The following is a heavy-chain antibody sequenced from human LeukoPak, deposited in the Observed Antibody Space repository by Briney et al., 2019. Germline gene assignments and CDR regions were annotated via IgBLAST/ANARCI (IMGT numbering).Heavy chain of an antibody. J-gene: IGHJ4*02. V-gene: IGHV1-69*13. CDR1: GDTFSSYA. D-gene: IGHD5-18*01. CDR2: IIPIFGTA. Sequence: ASVKVSCKASGDTFSSYAISWVRQAPGQGLEWMGGIIPIFGTANYAQKFQGRVTITADESTSTAYMELRSLRSDDTAVYYCARDQGTYTVMVDYWGQGTLVTVSS. CDR3: ARDQGTYTVMVDY.